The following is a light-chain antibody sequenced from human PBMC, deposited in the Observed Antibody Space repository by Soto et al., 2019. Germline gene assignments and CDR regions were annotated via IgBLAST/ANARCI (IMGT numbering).Light chain of an antibody. CDR1: QSVSRN. CDR3: QQYSNWPT. Sequence: EIVMTQSPSTLSVSPGERATLSCRASQSVSRNLAWYQQRPGQAPRLLISGASTRATGIAARLSGSGSGRVFTLTISSLQSGDYALYYCQQYSNWPTFGQGTKVDIK. CDR2: GAS. V-gene: IGKV3-15*01. J-gene: IGKJ1*01.